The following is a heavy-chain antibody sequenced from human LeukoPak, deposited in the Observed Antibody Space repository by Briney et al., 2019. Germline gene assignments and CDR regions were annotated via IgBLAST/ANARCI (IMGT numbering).Heavy chain of an antibody. CDR1: GFTFSSIA. Sequence: GGSLRLSCAASGFTFSSIAMSWVRQAPDKGLEWVSTISGSGGGTYYADSVKGRFTISRDDSKNTLYLQMNSLKADDTAVYYCAKDLGRYRNNFFDYWGQGNLVTVSS. CDR3: AKDLGRYRNNFFDY. V-gene: IGHV3-23*01. D-gene: IGHD1-26*01. CDR2: ISGSGGGT. J-gene: IGHJ4*02.